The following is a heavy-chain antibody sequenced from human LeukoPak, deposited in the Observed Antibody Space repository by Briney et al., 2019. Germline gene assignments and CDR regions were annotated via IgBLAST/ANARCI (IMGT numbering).Heavy chain of an antibody. Sequence: SGPTLVNPTQTLTLTCTLSGFSLSTSGVGVGWIRQPPGKALEWLALIYWNDDKRYSPSLKSRLTITKDTSKNQVVLTMTNMDPVDTATYYCAHTHIAARSSDYWGQGTLVTVSP. CDR1: GFSLSTSGVG. D-gene: IGHD6-6*01. CDR2: IYWNDDK. J-gene: IGHJ4*02. V-gene: IGHV2-5*01. CDR3: AHTHIAARSSDY.